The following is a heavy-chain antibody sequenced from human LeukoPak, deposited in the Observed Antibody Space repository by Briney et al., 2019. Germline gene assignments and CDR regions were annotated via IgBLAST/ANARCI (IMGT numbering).Heavy chain of an antibody. D-gene: IGHD5-12*01. Sequence: GGSLRLSCAASRFSFSLYNMNWVRQAPGKGLEWVSYISSTGSRIYYADSVKGRFTISRDNAKNLLYLQMSSLRDEDTAVYYCARDAGNSGYGMDVWGQGTTVTISS. J-gene: IGHJ6*02. CDR1: RFSFSLYN. CDR2: ISSTGSRI. CDR3: ARDAGNSGYGMDV. V-gene: IGHV3-48*02.